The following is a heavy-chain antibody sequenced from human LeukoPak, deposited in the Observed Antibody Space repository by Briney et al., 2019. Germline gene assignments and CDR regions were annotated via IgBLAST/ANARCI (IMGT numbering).Heavy chain of an antibody. J-gene: IGHJ3*02. D-gene: IGHD1-26*01. Sequence: ASVKVSCKASGYTFTGYYMHWVRQAPGQGLEWMGWISAYNGNTNYAQKLQGRVTMTTDTSTSTAYMELRSLRSDDTAVYYCARGHGSGDDAFDIWGQGTMVTVSS. V-gene: IGHV1-18*04. CDR3: ARGHGSGDDAFDI. CDR2: ISAYNGNT. CDR1: GYTFTGYY.